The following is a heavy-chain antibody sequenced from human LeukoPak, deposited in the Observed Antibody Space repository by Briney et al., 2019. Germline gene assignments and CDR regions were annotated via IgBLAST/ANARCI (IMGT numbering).Heavy chain of an antibody. J-gene: IGHJ1*01. D-gene: IGHD3-22*01. CDR3: ATYSSLNRREFQY. V-gene: IGHV3-48*04. CDR1: GFTFSSYS. Sequence: GESLRLSCAASGFTFSSYSMNWVRQAPGKGLEWVSYISSSSSTIYYADSVKGRFTISRDNAKNSLYLQMNSLRAEDTAVYYCATYSSLNRREFQYWGQGTLLTVSS. CDR2: ISSSSSTI.